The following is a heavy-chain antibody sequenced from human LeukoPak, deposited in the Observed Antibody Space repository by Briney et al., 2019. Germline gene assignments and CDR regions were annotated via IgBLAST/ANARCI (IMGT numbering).Heavy chain of an antibody. CDR1: GFPFSDYA. V-gene: IGHV3-23*01. CDR2: ISGSGGST. J-gene: IGHJ4*02. CDR3: AKDLGVVTMVRGVPDYFDY. Sequence: PGGSLRLSCVASGFPFSDYAMPWVRQAPGKGLEWVSAISGSGGSTYYADSVKGRFTISRDNSKNTLYLQMNSLRAEDTAVYYCAKDLGVVTMVRGVPDYFDYWGQGTLVTVSS. D-gene: IGHD3-10*01.